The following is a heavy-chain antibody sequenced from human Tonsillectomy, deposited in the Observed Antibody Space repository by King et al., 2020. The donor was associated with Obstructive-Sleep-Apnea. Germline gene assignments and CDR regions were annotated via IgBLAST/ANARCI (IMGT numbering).Heavy chain of an antibody. J-gene: IGHJ4*02. CDR1: GFTFSNYV. Sequence: VQLVESGGGFIQPGGSLRLSCAASGFTFSNYVMSWVRQAPGKGLEWVSTLSHGGDNTYYADSVKGRFTISRDNSKNTLYLQMNSLRAEDTAIYYCAKSRNGGNDFDYWGQGTLVTVSS. CDR3: AKSRNGGNDFDY. D-gene: IGHD5-12*01. CDR2: LSHGGDNT. V-gene: IGHV3-23*04.